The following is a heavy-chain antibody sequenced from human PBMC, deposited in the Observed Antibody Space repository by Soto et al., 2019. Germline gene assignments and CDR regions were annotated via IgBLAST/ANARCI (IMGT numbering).Heavy chain of an antibody. CDR1: GFTVSSNY. J-gene: IGHJ3*02. CDR2: IYSGGST. CDR3: ARENDFAYCGGDCSNRAFDI. Sequence: EVQLVESGGGLIQPGGSLRLSCAASGFTVSSNYMSWVRQAPGKGLEWVSVIYSGGSTYYADSVKGRFTISSDNSKNTLYLQMNSVRAEDTAVYYCARENDFAYCGGDCSNRAFDIWGQGTMVTVSS. D-gene: IGHD2-21*02. V-gene: IGHV3-53*01.